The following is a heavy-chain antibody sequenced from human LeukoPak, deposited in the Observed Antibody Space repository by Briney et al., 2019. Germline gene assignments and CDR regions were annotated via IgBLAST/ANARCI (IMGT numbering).Heavy chain of an antibody. CDR2: INPNSGGT. CDR3: ARLTTSSGWYIDY. J-gene: IGHJ4*02. CDR1: FXXXX. V-gene: IGHV1-2*02. D-gene: IGHD6-19*01. Sequence: FXXXXXHWVXXXXGQGLEWMGWINPNSGGTNYARKFQGRVTMTRDTSISTAYMELSRLRSDDTAVYYCARLTTSSGWYIDYWGQGTLVTVSS.